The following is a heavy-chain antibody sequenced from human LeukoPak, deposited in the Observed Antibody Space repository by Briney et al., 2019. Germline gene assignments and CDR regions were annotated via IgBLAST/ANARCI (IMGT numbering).Heavy chain of an antibody. J-gene: IGHJ4*02. CDR3: ASGPSYSGSNEYFDS. V-gene: IGHV7-4-1*02. Sequence: GASVKVSCKASGYTFTSYAMNWVRQAPGQGLEWMGWINTNTGNPTYAQGFTGRFVFSLDTSVSTAYLQISRLRAEDTAVYYCASGPSYSGSNEYFDSWGQGTLVTVSS. CDR2: INTNTGNP. CDR1: GYTFTSYA. D-gene: IGHD1-26*01.